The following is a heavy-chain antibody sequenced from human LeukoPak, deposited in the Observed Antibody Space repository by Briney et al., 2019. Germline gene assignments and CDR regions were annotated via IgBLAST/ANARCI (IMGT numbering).Heavy chain of an antibody. V-gene: IGHV1-69*13. J-gene: IGHJ4*02. CDR3: ARERSPRTLLRYFDGFDY. D-gene: IGHD3-9*01. CDR2: IIPIFGTA. CDR1: GGTFISYA. Sequence: SVKVSCKASGGTFISYAISWVRQAPGQGLEWMGGIIPIFGTANYAQKFQGRVTITADESTSTAYMELSSLRSEDTAVYYCARERSPRTLLRYFDGFDYWGQGTLATVSS.